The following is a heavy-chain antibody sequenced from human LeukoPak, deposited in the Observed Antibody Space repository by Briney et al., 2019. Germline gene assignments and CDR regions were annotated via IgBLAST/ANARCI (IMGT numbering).Heavy chain of an antibody. CDR1: GFTFSSYW. CDR3: AREYETPSGPWYFDL. V-gene: IGHV3-7*01. J-gene: IGHJ2*01. CDR2: IKEDGREK. D-gene: IGHD3-3*01. Sequence: PGGSLRLSCAASGFTFSSYWMSWVSQAPGKGLEWLANIKEDGREKYYVDSVKGRFTISRDNAKKSLHLQMNSLRAEDTAVYYCAREYETPSGPWYFDLWGRGTLVTVSS.